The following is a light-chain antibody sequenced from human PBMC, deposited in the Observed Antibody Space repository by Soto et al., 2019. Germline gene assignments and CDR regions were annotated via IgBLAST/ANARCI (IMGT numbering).Light chain of an antibody. V-gene: IGKV3-15*01. CDR1: QSGSSN. J-gene: IGKJ2*01. CDR2: GAS. Sequence: EIVMTQSPATLSVSPGERATLSCRAIQSGSSNLAWYHQNPGQAPRLLIYGASTRATGIPARFSGSGSGTEFTLTISSLQSEDFAVYYCQQYNNWPPEYTFGQGTKLEIK. CDR3: QQYNNWPPEYT.